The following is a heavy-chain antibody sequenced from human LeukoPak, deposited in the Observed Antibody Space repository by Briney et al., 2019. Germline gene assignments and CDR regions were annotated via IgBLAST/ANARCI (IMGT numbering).Heavy chain of an antibody. CDR3: ARHALFDSTGYYYVLDY. CDR2: LYHSGIT. CDR1: GYSIGSGYF. J-gene: IGHJ4*02. Sequence: SETLSLTCAVSGYSIGSGYFWGWIRQPPGMGPEWIGSLYHSGITYYNPSLKSRVTISMDTSKNQFSLKLTSVTAADTAVYYCARHALFDSTGYYYVLDYWGQGTLATVSS. D-gene: IGHD3-22*01. V-gene: IGHV4-38-2*01.